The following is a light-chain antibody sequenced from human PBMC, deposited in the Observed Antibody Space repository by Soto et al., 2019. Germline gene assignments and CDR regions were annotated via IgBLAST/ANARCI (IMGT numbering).Light chain of an antibody. CDR1: QGISNF. J-gene: IGKJ1*01. V-gene: IGKV1-27*01. CDR3: QNYHSAPWT. CDR2: GAS. Sequence: IQMTQSPSTLSASVGDRVTITCRASQGISNFLACYQQKPGKVPNLLVYGASTLQSGVPARFSGSGSGTDFTLTISSLRPEDIVTYYCQNYHSAPWTFGQGTTVEVK.